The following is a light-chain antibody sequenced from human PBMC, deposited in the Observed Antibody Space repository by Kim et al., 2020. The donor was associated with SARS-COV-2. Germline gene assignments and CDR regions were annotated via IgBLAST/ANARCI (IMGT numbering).Light chain of an antibody. J-gene: IGKJ5*01. CDR1: QSVSSNY. V-gene: IGKV3-20*01. CDR3: QRYGNSPIT. CDR2: GAS. Sequence: CPGERAPSSLRASQSVSSNYLAWYQQKPSQAPRLLIYGASSRATGIPDRFSGSGSGTDFTLTISRLEPEDFAVYYCQRYGNSPITFGQGTRLEIK.